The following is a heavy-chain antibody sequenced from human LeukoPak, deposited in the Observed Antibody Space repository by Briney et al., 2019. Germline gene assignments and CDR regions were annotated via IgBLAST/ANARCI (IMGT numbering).Heavy chain of an antibody. CDR1: GRSISSYY. D-gene: IGHD6-13*01. J-gene: IGHJ4*02. V-gene: IGHV4-59*01. CDR3: AGVAGYSSSWYADY. CDR2: IYYSGST. Sequence: SETLSLTCTVSGRSISSYYWSWIRQPPGKGLECIGYIYYSGSTNYNPSLKSRVTISVDTSKNQFSLKLSSVTAADTAVYYCAGVAGYSSSWYADYWGQGTLVTVSS.